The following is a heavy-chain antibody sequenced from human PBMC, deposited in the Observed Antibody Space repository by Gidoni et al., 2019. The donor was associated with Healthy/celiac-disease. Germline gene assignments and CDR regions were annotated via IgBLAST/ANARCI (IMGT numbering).Heavy chain of an antibody. J-gene: IGHJ4*02. CDR2: IYYSGST. V-gene: IGHV4-39*07. CDR3: ARDLSSGSYSITPYFDY. Sequence: QLQLQESGPGLVKPSETLSLTCTVSGGSLSSSSSYWGWIRQPPGKGLEWIGSIYYSGSTYYNPSLKSRVTISVDTSKNQFSLKLSSVTAADTAVYYCARDLSSGSYSITPYFDYWGQGTLVTVSS. D-gene: IGHD1-26*01. CDR1: GGSLSSSSSY.